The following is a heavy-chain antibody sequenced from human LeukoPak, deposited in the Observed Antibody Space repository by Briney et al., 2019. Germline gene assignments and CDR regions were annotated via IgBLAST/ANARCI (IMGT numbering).Heavy chain of an antibody. V-gene: IGHV3-21*01. J-gene: IGHJ4*02. CDR3: AVDSVRDLDY. D-gene: IGHD5/OR15-5a*01. CDR1: AFTFSGYT. CDR2: ITSSSTYI. Sequence: GGSLRLSCVASAFTFSGYTMNWVRQAPGKGLEWVSSITSSSTYIYYADSVRGRFTISRDNAKNSLYLQMNSLRAEDTAVYYCAVDSVRDLDYWSQGTLVTVSS.